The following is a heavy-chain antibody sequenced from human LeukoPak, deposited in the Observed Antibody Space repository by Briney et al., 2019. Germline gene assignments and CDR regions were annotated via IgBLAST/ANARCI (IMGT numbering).Heavy chain of an antibody. CDR2: INHSGST. J-gene: IGHJ3*02. V-gene: IGHV4-34*01. CDR1: GGSFSGYY. D-gene: IGHD3-10*01. Sequence: SETLSLTCAVYGGSFSGYYWSWIRQPPGKGLEWIGEINHSGSTYYNPSLKSRVTISVDTSKNKFSLKLSSVTAADTAVYYCARQGSGSRRDAFDIWGQGTMVTVSS. CDR3: ARQGSGSRRDAFDI.